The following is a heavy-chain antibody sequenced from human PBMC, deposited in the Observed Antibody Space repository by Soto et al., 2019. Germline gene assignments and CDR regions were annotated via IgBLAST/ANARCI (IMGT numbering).Heavy chain of an antibody. V-gene: IGHV3-30*18. CDR3: AKGGPMVRGPRGYFDY. CDR1: XXTXSSYG. D-gene: IGHD3-10*01. J-gene: IGHJ4*02. CDR2: ISYDGSNK. Sequence: QVQLVESGGGVVXPGRSLXXXCXXXXXTXSSYGMHWVRQAPGKGLEWVAVISYDGSNKYYADSVKGRFTISRDNSKNTLYLQMNSLRAEDTAVYYCAKGGPMVRGPRGYFDYWGQGTLVTVSS.